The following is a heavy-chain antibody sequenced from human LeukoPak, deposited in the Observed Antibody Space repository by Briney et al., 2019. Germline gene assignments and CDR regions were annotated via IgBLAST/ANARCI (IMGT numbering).Heavy chain of an antibody. D-gene: IGHD4-23*01. Sequence: NPSETLSLTCAVYGGSFSGYYWSWIRQPPGKGLEWIGEINHSGSTNYNPSLKSRVTISVDTSKNQFSLKLSSVTAADTAVYYCARGRRIYQLGTPDHWGQGTLVTVSS. V-gene: IGHV4-34*01. CDR3: ARGRRIYQLGTPDH. J-gene: IGHJ4*02. CDR2: INHSGST. CDR1: GGSFSGYY.